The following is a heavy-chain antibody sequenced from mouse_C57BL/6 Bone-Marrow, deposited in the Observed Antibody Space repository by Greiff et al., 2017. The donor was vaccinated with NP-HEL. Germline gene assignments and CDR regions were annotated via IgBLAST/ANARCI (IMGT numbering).Heavy chain of an antibody. CDR3: ARQGFGSDAMDY. CDR2: ISSGGGCT. V-gene: IGHV5-6*01. Sequence: EVHLVESGGDLVKPGGSLKLSCAASGFTFSSYGMSWVRQTPDKRLEWVATISSGGGCTYYPDSVKGRFTLSRDNAKNTLYLLMSSLKSEDTAMYYCARQGFGSDAMDYGGQGTAVTVSA. D-gene: IGHD2-2*01. CDR1: GFTFSSYG. J-gene: IGHJ4*01.